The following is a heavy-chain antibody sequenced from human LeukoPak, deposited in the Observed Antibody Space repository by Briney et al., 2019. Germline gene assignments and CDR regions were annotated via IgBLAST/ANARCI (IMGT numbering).Heavy chain of an antibody. CDR1: RGSISGYS. Sequence: SETLSLTCTVSRGSISGYSWSWIRQSPGGGPGGIWHIYYSGDTAYNPSLRSRVTMSVDTSKNQFSLQLRSMTTADTAVYYCVRGPYGASISKWFDPWGQGTQVIVSP. CDR2: IYYSGDT. D-gene: IGHD4/OR15-4a*01. CDR3: VRGPYGASISKWFDP. V-gene: IGHV4-59*01. J-gene: IGHJ5*02.